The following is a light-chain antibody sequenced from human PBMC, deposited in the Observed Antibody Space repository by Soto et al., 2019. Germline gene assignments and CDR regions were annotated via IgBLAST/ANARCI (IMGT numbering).Light chain of an antibody. Sequence: DIHVTRSPSCLSSSVLYIFTISCLASHSISRYLNWYQQKPGKDHKLMIFSASGLQSGVPSRFSGGGYGTEFTLTISSLQLEDFAPYYCKKSNTTPLTFGGGTQLDIK. J-gene: IGKJ4*01. V-gene: IGKV1-39*01. CDR3: KKSNTTPLT. CDR1: HSISRY. CDR2: SAS.